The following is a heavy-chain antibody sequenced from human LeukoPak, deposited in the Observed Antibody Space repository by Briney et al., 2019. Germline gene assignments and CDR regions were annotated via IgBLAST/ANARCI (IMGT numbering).Heavy chain of an antibody. J-gene: IGHJ4*02. CDR2: IYYSGST. V-gene: IGHV4-39*07. D-gene: IGHD4-23*01. CDR3: ARDESRGSGNDY. Sequence: SETLSLTCTVSGGSISSSSYYWGWIRQPPGKGLEWIGSIYYSGSTYYNPSLKSRVTISVDTSKNQFSLKLSSVTAADTAVYYCARDESRGSGNDYWGQGTLVTVSS. CDR1: GGSISSSSYY.